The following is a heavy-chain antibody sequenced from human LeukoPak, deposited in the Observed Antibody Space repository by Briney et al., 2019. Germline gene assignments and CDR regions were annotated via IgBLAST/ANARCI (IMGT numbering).Heavy chain of an antibody. V-gene: IGHV1-2*06. CDR1: GYTFTGYY. CDR2: INPNGGGT. J-gene: IGHJ5*02. Sequence: ASVKVSCKASGYTFTGYYMHWVRQAPGQGLEWMGRINPNGGGTNYAQKFQGRVTMTRDTSISTAYMELSRLRSDDTAVYYCARDHRVAAAGTNWFDPWGQGTLVTVSS. D-gene: IGHD6-13*01. CDR3: ARDHRVAAAGTNWFDP.